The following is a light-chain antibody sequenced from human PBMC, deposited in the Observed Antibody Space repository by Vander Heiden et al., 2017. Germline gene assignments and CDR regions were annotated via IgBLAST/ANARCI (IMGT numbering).Light chain of an antibody. J-gene: IGKJ2*01. CDR3: QQSYSTLMYT. CDR2: AAS. Sequence: DIQMTQSPSSLSASVGDRVTITCRASQSISSYLNWYQQKPGKAPKLLIYAASSLQSGVPSRSSRSAYGTDFTLTISSLQPEAFATYYCQQSYSTLMYTFGQGTKLEIK. V-gene: IGKV1-39*01. CDR1: QSISSY.